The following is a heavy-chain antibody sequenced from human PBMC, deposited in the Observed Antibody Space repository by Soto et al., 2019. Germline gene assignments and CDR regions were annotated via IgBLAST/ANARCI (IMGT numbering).Heavy chain of an antibody. J-gene: IGHJ4*02. D-gene: IGHD1-26*01. V-gene: IGHV1-69*06. Sequence: SVKVSCKASGGTFNSYTINWVRQAPGRGPEWVGQVVPMYDSVNYAENFQGRVTITADKSTKTAYMELTSLRSEDTALYFCASWRSYSGSYCFDYWGQGTLVTVSS. CDR2: VVPMYDSV. CDR3: ASWRSYSGSYCFDY. CDR1: GGTFNSYT.